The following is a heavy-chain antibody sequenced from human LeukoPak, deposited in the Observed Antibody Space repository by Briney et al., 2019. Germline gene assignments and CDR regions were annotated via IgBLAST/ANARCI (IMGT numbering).Heavy chain of an antibody. CDR1: GGSLSTYS. J-gene: IGHJ4*02. V-gene: IGHV4-59*01. CDR3: ARDTTVASAMPH. Sequence: PSETLSLTCSVSGGSLSTYSWSWVRHSPGKRLEWIGYIYYGGTTNYNPSLKSRATISAETAKNQFSLRLRSVTAADTAIYYCARDTTVASAMPHWGEGTLITVSS. CDR2: IYYGGTT. D-gene: IGHD2-2*01.